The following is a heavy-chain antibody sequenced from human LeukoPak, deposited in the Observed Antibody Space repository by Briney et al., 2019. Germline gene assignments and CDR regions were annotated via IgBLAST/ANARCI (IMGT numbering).Heavy chain of an antibody. CDR3: ARGRLRSSGWYWFDP. V-gene: IGHV4-34*01. Sequence: SETLSLTCAVYGGSFSGHYWSWIRQPPGKGLEWIGEINHSGSTNCNPSLKSRVTISVDTSKNQFSLKLSSVTAADTAVYYCARGRLRSSGWYWFDPWGQGTLVTVSS. J-gene: IGHJ5*02. D-gene: IGHD6-19*01. CDR2: INHSGST. CDR1: GGSFSGHY.